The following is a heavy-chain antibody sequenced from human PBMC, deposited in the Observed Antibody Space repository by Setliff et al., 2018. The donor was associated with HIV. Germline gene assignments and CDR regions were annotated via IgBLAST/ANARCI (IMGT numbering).Heavy chain of an antibody. Sequence: SVKVSCKASGYSFINYGISWVRQAPGQGPEWMGWISPYTGNTDYAPRLLGRVTMTTDTSTSTAYLELRSLTSDDTAVYYCARARLQGIVTAVGPRDNCLDPWGQGTQVTAPQ. J-gene: IGHJ5*02. D-gene: IGHD1-26*01. CDR3: ARARLQGIVTAVGPRDNCLDP. CDR2: ISPYTGNT. CDR1: GYSFINYG. V-gene: IGHV1-18*01.